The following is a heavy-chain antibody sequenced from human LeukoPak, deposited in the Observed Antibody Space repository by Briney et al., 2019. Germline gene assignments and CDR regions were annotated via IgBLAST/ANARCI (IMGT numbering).Heavy chain of an antibody. CDR1: GFTFSSYA. CDR3: ARTDTSGWSRPLDC. J-gene: IGHJ4*02. Sequence: PGRSLRLSCAASGFTFSSYAMHWVRQAPGKGLEWVAVISSDGSNKYYAGSVGGRFTISRDNYNNTLLLQMNSLRAEDTAVYYCARTDTSGWSRPLDCWGQGTLVTVSS. V-gene: IGHV3-30-3*01. D-gene: IGHD6-19*01. CDR2: ISSDGSNK.